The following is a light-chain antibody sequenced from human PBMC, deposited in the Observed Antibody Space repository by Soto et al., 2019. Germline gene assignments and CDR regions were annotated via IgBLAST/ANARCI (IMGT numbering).Light chain of an antibody. Sequence: EIVLTQSPATLSLSPGERATLSCRASQSVTKYLAWYQQKPGQAPRLLIYDTSNRATGIPARFSGTGSGTDFTLTISSLESEDAATYYCQKYDYVPYTFGQGTKLEIK. CDR2: DTS. V-gene: IGKV3-11*01. J-gene: IGKJ2*01. CDR1: QSVTKY. CDR3: QKYDYVPYT.